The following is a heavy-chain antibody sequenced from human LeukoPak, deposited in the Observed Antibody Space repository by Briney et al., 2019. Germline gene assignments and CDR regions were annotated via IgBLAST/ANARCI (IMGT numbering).Heavy chain of an antibody. J-gene: IGHJ6*03. D-gene: IGHD3-10*01. CDR1: GFTFSLYW. CDR2: INPDGSQK. V-gene: IGHV3-7*03. Sequence: GGSLRLSCVASGFTFSLYWMTWVRQFPGKGLEWVADINPDGSQKYSVDSVKGRFTISRDNARNAVFLQMNSLRAEDTALYYCAKNYYGSGSYSSMDVWGKGTTVTVSS. CDR3: AKNYYGSGSYSSMDV.